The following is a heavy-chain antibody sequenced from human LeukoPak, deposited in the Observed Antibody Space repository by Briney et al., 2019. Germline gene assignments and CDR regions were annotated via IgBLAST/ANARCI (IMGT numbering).Heavy chain of an antibody. D-gene: IGHD2-2*01. Sequence: PGGSLRLSCAASGFIFNTYGMHWVRQAPGKGLEWVSAISGSGGSTYYADSVKGRFTISRDNSKNTLYLQINSLRAEDTAVYYCAKEAWYQLLPAYYFDYWGQGTLVTVSS. J-gene: IGHJ4*02. CDR1: GFIFNTYG. CDR3: AKEAWYQLLPAYYFDY. V-gene: IGHV3-23*01. CDR2: ISGSGGST.